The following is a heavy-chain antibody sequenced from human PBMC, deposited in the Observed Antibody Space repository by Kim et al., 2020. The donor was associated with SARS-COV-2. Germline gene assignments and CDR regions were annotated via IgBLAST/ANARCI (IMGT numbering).Heavy chain of an antibody. CDR2: IWYDGSKE. CDR3: APLAFYDNSGRAWYFHR. V-gene: IGHV3-33*08. Sequence: GGSLRLSCAASGFNFNYYGMNWVRQAPGKGLEWVAVIWYDGSKEYYADSVKGRFTISRDNSKNTLYLQMNSLRTEDTAVYYCAPLAFYDNSGRAWYFHRWGQGTLVTVSS. D-gene: IGHD3-22*01. J-gene: IGHJ1*01. CDR1: GFNFNYYG.